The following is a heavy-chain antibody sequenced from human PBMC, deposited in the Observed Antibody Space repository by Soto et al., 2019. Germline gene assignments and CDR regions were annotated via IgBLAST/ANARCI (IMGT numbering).Heavy chain of an antibody. CDR3: ARVAVSGTRFDY. CDR1: GGSISSNNW. CDR2: IYHSGST. J-gene: IGHJ4*02. V-gene: IGHV4-4*02. Sequence: SETLCLTCAVSGGSISSNNWWSWVRQPPGKGLEWIGEIYHSGSTNYNPSLKSRVTISVDKSKNQFSLKLSSVTAADTAVYFCARVAVSGTRFDYWGQGTLVTVSS. D-gene: IGHD6-19*01.